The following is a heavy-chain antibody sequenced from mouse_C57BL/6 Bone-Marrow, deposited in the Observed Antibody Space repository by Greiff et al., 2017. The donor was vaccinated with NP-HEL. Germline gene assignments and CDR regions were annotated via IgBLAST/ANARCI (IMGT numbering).Heavy chain of an antibody. CDR3: AIYGSSPYFDV. V-gene: IGHV1-63*01. Sequence: VQLQESGAELVRPGTSVKMSCKASGYTFTNYWIGWAKQRPGHGLEWIGDIYPGGGYTNYNEKFKGKATLTADKSSSTAYMQFSSLTSEDSAIYYCAIYGSSPYFDVWGTGTTVTVSS. J-gene: IGHJ1*03. CDR1: GYTFTNYW. D-gene: IGHD1-1*01. CDR2: IYPGGGYT.